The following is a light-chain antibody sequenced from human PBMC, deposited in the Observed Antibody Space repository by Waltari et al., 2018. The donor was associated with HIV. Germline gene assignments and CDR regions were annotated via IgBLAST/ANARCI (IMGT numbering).Light chain of an antibody. V-gene: IGKV1-33*01. Sequence: DIQMTQSPSSLSASVGDRVTITCQASQDISNYLNWYQQKPGKAPKLLIYDASNLETGVPSRFSGSGSGTDFTFTISSLQPEDIATYYCQQYDNLPRSARFTFGPGTKVDIK. CDR3: QQYDNLPRSARFT. CDR2: DAS. CDR1: QDISNY. J-gene: IGKJ3*01.